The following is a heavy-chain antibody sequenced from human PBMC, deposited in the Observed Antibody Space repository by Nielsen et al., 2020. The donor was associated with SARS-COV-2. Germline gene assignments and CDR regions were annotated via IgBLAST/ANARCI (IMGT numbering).Heavy chain of an antibody. CDR1: GGSFSGYY. Sequence: SETLSLTCAVYGGSFSGYYWSWIRQPPGKGLEWIGEINHSGSTNYNPSLKSRVTISVDTSKNQFSLKLSSATAADTAVYYCASSSVEDYWGQGTLVTVSS. CDR2: INHSGST. D-gene: IGHD3-22*01. CDR3: ASSSVEDY. V-gene: IGHV4-34*01. J-gene: IGHJ4*02.